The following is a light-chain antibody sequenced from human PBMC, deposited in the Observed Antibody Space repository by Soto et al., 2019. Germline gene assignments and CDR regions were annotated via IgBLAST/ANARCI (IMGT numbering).Light chain of an antibody. Sequence: EIVVTQSPAALSVSPGERATLSCRASQSIGGNLAWYQQKPGQAPTLLIYDVSTRATGIPARFSGRGSGTEFTLTISSLQSEDFALNYCQQYNNSPPWTFGQGTKLEIK. CDR1: QSIGGN. CDR2: DVS. J-gene: IGKJ1*01. CDR3: QQYNNSPPWT. V-gene: IGKV3-15*01.